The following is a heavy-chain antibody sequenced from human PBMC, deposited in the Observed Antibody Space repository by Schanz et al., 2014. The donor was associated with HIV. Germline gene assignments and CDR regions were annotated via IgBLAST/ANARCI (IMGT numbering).Heavy chain of an antibody. J-gene: IGHJ4*02. CDR1: GFIFNDFA. V-gene: IGHV3-23*04. Sequence: EVQLVESGGGLLQPGRSLRLSCAASGFIFNDFAMHWVRQAPGKGLEWVSSISESGSRSYYADSVNGRFTISRDNSKNTLYLQMKSLRVEDTAVYYCAKPEYDSSGNSQSHFDYWGQGTLVTVSS. CDR2: ISESGSRS. CDR3: AKPEYDSSGNSQSHFDY. D-gene: IGHD3-22*01.